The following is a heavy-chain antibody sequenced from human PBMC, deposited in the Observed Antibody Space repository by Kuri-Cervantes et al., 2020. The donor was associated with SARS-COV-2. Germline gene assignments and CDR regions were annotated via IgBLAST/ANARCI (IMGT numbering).Heavy chain of an antibody. CDR2: INPNSGGT. D-gene: IGHD1/OR15-1a*01. V-gene: IGHV1-2*04. CDR1: GYTFTGYY. Sequence: ASVKVSCKASGYTFTGYYMHWVRQAPGQGLEWMGWINPNSGGTNYAQKFQGWVTMTRDTSISTAYMELSRLRSDDTAVYYCARGTNINYYGMDAWGQGTLVTVSS. CDR3: ARGTNINYYGMDA. J-gene: IGHJ6*02.